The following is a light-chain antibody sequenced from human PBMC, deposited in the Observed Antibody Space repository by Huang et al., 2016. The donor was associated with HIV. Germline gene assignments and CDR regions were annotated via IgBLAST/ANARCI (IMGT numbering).Light chain of an antibody. J-gene: IGKJ2*01. V-gene: IGKV1-5*03. CDR3: QQYSRSAT. CDR2: KAS. Sequence: DIQMTQSPSTLSAAVGDRVTITCRASQSVTIWLAWFQQKPGKAPKLLIYKASTRESGVPSRFSGSGSGTEVTLTIDSLQPDDVATYYCQQYSRSATFGQGTKLEIK. CDR1: QSVTIW.